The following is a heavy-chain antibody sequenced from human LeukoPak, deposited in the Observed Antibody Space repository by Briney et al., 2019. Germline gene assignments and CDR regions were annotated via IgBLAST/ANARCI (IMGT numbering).Heavy chain of an antibody. D-gene: IGHD1-26*01. V-gene: IGHV3-11*04. CDR3: ASGIVGALDY. Sequence: GGSLRLSCAASGFTFSDYYMSWISQAPGKGLEWVSYISSSGRTIYYADSVKGRFTISRDNAKNSLYLQMNSLRDEETAVYYCASGIVGALDYWGQGTLVTVSS. J-gene: IGHJ4*02. CDR2: ISSSGRTI. CDR1: GFTFSDYY.